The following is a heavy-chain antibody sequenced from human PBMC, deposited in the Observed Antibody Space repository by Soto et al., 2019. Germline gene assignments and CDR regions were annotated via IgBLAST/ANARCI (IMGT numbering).Heavy chain of an antibody. Sequence: QVQLVQSGAEVKKPGASVKVSCKASGYTFTGYYMHWVRQAPGQGLEWMGWINPNSGGTNYAQKFQGRVTMTRDTSISTDYMELSRLRSDDTAVYYCARGGYDILTQTDNWFDPWGQGTLVTVSS. J-gene: IGHJ5*02. CDR2: INPNSGGT. CDR1: GYTFTGYY. CDR3: ARGGYDILTQTDNWFDP. V-gene: IGHV1-2*02. D-gene: IGHD3-9*01.